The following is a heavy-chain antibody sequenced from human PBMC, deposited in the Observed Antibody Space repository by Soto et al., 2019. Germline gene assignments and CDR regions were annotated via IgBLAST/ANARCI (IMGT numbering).Heavy chain of an antibody. CDR3: AKDRGYSYGWDYFDY. Sequence: EVQLLESGGGLVQPGGSLRHSCAASGFTFSSYAMSWVRQAPGKGLEWVSAISGSGVSTYYADSVKGRFTISRDNSKNTLYLQMNSLRAEDTAVYYCAKDRGYSYGWDYFDYWGQGTLVTVSS. J-gene: IGHJ4*02. CDR1: GFTFSSYA. CDR2: ISGSGVST. D-gene: IGHD5-18*01. V-gene: IGHV3-23*01.